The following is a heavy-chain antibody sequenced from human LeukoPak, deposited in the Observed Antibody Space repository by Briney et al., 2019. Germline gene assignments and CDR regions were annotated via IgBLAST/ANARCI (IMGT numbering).Heavy chain of an antibody. D-gene: IGHD3-16*02. CDR1: GGSISSSSYS. V-gene: IGHV3-23*01. J-gene: IGHJ5*02. CDR2: ISGSGGST. CDR3: AKAIMWGSYRRPGWFDP. Sequence: ETLSLTCTVSGGSISSSSYSWGWIRQAPGKGLEWVSAISGSGGSTYYADSVKGRFTISRDNSKNTLYLQMNSLRAEDTAVYYCAKAIMWGSYRRPGWFDPWGQGTLVTVSS.